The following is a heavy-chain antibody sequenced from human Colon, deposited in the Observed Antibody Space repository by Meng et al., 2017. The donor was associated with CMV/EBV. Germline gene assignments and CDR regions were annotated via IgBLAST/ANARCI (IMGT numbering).Heavy chain of an antibody. V-gene: IGHV1-2*02. CDR3: IKEDWYFDF. CDR2: IYPHNGGT. D-gene: IGHD2-21*01. CDR1: GYTFTAKH. Sequence: QVQRIQSRTKVKKPGAAVKVSGQTSGYTFTAKHLHWVRNAPGLGLEWMWWIYPHNGGTYSAQKFQGRVTMTSDTSTSTAYMELSSLTSDDTTIYYCIKEDWYFDFWGQGTPVTVSS. J-gene: IGHJ4*02.